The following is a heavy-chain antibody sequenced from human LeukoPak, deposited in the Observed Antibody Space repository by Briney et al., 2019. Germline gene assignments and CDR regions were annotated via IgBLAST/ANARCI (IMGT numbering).Heavy chain of an antibody. CDR1: GYSFTSYW. Sequence: GEPLKISCKGSGYSFTSYWIGWVRQMPGKGLEWMGIIYPGDSDIRYSPSFQGRVTISADKSISTAYLQWSSLKASDSAMYYCARIPATSADYYDSSGYYFDYWGQGTLVTVSS. V-gene: IGHV5-51*01. CDR2: IYPGDSDI. J-gene: IGHJ4*02. D-gene: IGHD3-22*01. CDR3: ARIPATSADYYDSSGYYFDY.